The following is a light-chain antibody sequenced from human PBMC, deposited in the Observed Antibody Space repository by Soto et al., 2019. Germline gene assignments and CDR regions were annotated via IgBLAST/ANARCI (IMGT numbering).Light chain of an antibody. CDR1: QTVMTW. CDR3: QQYNSYLYT. J-gene: IGKJ2*01. V-gene: IGKV1-5*03. CDR2: KAS. Sequence: DIRMTQSPPTLSASVGDTVAITCRASQTVMTWLAWYQQKPGQAPRLLIYKASKLQSGVPARFSGSGSGTEFTLTISVLQPDDFATYYCQQYNSYLYTFGQGTKLEI.